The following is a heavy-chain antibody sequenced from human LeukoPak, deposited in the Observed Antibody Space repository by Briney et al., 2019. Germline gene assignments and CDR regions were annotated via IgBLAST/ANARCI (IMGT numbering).Heavy chain of an antibody. J-gene: IGHJ4*02. CDR3: ARGPYGNYEPFDY. D-gene: IGHD4-11*01. CDR2: ISAYNGNT. Sequence: ASVNVSCKASVYTFKSYGFSWVRQAPGQGLEWMGWISAYNGNTNYAQKFQGRVTMTTDTSTSTAYMELRSLRSDDTAVYYCARGPYGNYEPFDYWGQGTLVTVSS. V-gene: IGHV1-18*01. CDR1: VYTFKSYG.